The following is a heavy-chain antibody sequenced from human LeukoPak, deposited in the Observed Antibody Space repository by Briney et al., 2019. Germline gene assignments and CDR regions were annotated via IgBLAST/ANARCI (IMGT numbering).Heavy chain of an antibody. D-gene: IGHD6-19*01. J-gene: IGHJ4*02. Sequence: TASETLSLTCAVYGGSFSGYYWSWIRQPPGKGLEWIGEINHSGSTNYNPSLKSRVTISVDTSKNQFSLKLSSVTAADTAVYYCARHRRRIAVADYWGQGTLVTISS. CDR3: ARHRRRIAVADY. CDR2: INHSGST. V-gene: IGHV4-34*01. CDR1: GGSFSGYY.